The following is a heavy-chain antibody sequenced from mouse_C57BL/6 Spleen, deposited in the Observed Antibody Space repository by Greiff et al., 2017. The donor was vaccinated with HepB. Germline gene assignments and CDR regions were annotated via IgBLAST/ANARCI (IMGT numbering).Heavy chain of an antibody. V-gene: IGHV1-52*01. CDR3: ARSPPYYYGSSYFDY. J-gene: IGHJ2*01. D-gene: IGHD1-1*01. CDR2: IDPSDSET. CDR1: GYTFTSYW. Sequence: VQLQQSGAELVRPGSSVKLSCKASGYTFTSYWMHWVKQRPIQGLEWIGNIDPSDSETHYNQKFKDKATLTVDKSSSTAYMQLSSLTSEDSAVYYCARSPPYYYGSSYFDYWGQGTTLTVSS.